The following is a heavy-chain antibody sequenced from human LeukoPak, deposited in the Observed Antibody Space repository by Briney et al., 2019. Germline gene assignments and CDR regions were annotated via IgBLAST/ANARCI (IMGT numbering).Heavy chain of an antibody. D-gene: IGHD2-21*01. J-gene: IGHJ4*02. CDR1: GGSFSGYY. V-gene: IGHV4-34*01. CDR2: INHSGST. Sequence: PSETLSLTCAVYGGSFSGYYWSWIRQPPGKGLEWIGEINHSGSTNYNPSLKSQVTISVDTSKNQFSLKLSSVTAADTAVYYCVRDNPRCCGVIPANIDDFWGQGTLVTVSS. CDR3: VRDNPRCCGVIPANIDDF.